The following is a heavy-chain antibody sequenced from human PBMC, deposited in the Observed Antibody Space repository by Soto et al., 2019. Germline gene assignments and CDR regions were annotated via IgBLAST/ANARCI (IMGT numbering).Heavy chain of an antibody. J-gene: IGHJ6*02. CDR1: GYMFV. V-gene: IGHV1-18*01. D-gene: IGHD3-22*01. CDR3: ATVAPPDSDYYYSGMDV. Sequence: QVQLVQSGAEVKKPGASVKVSCKASGYMFVSWVRQAPGQGLEWMGWISAYTGSTNFAEKFQGRVTMTTDTSTGTAYMELRSLTSDDTAVYYCATVAPPDSDYYYSGMDVLGQGTTVTVSS. CDR2: ISAYTGST.